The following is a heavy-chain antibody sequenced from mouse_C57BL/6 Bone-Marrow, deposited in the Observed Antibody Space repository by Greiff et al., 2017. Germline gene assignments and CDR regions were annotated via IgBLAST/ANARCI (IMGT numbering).Heavy chain of an antibody. CDR2: IDPSDSYT. Sequence: VKLLESGAELMKPGASVKLSCKATGYTFTGYWIEWVKQRPGQGLEWIGEIDPSDSYTNYNQKFKGKSTLTVDKSSSTAYMQLSSLTSEDSAVYYCARDDLVSNYYARDYWGQGTSVTVSS. CDR1: GYTFTGYW. V-gene: IGHV1-69*01. CDR3: ARDDLVSNYYARDY. D-gene: IGHD2-12*01. J-gene: IGHJ4*01.